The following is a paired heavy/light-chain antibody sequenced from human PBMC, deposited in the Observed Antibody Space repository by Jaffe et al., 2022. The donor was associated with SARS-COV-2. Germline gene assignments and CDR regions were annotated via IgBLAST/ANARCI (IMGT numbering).Light chain of an antibody. Sequence: QSVLTQTPSVSGAPGQRVTISCTGSSSNIGAGYDVNWYQQLPGTAPKLLINANTNRPSGVPDRFSGSQSGTSASLAITGLQAEDEADYYCQSYDSSLSGSVFGGGTKLTVL. CDR1: SSNIGAGYD. V-gene: IGLV1-40*01. J-gene: IGLJ3*02. CDR3: QSYDSSLSGSV. CDR2: ANT.
Heavy chain of an antibody. CDR3: ASHVAPNRGPNWFDP. CDR1: GGSISSSTHY. CDR2: IYYSEST. Sequence: QLQLQESGPGLVKPSETLSLTCTVSGGSISSSTHYWGWIRQPPGKGLEWIGTIYYSESTYYSGGAYYNPSLKSRVTISGDTSKNQLSLKLASVTAADTAVYFCASHVAPNRGPNWFDPWGQGTLVTVSS. D-gene: IGHD7-27*01. V-gene: IGHV4-39*01. J-gene: IGHJ5*02.